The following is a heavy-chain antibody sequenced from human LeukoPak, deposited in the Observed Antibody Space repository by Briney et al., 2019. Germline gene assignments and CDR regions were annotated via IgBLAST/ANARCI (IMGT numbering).Heavy chain of an antibody. J-gene: IGHJ4*02. Sequence: GGTLRLSCAASGFTFSSYGMSWVRQAPGKGLEWVSAISSSGGSTFYADSVKGRFSISRDNSNNTLYLQMNSLRAEDTAVYYCAKDFAPSFIASVFDYWGQGSLVTVSS. CDR2: ISSSGGST. CDR3: AKDFAPSFIASVFDY. CDR1: GFTFSSYG. V-gene: IGHV3-23*01. D-gene: IGHD6-13*01.